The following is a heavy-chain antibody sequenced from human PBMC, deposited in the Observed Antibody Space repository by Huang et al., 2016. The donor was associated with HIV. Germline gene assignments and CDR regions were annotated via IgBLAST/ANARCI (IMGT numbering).Heavy chain of an antibody. CDR3: ARHREGPVAYYSGWGSHLNYMDV. CDR1: GGSIRSSDYH. Sequence: QLLLQESGPGLVKPSEALALTCAVSGGSIRSSDYHWGWIRQPPGKGLEWSGSIYYTGSTHYSPSRKSRVTIAVDTSKNLFFLNLAAMTAADTAVYYCARHREGPVAYYSGWGSHLNYMDVWGRGRTVVVSS. V-gene: IGHV4-39*01. CDR2: IYYTGST. J-gene: IGHJ6*03. D-gene: IGHD3-10*01.